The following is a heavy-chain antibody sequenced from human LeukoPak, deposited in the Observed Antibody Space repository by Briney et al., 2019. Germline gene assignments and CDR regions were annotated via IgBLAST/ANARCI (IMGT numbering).Heavy chain of an antibody. CDR2: ISYDGSNK. CDR3: AKGRIQWTHDAFDI. D-gene: IGHD3/OR15-3a*01. J-gene: IGHJ3*02. Sequence: PGGSLRLSCAASGFTFSSYGMHWVRQAPGKGLEWVAVISYDGSNKYYADSVKGRFTISRDNSKNTLYLQMNSLRAEDTAVYYCAKGRIQWTHDAFDIWGQGTMVTVSS. V-gene: IGHV3-30*18. CDR1: GFTFSSYG.